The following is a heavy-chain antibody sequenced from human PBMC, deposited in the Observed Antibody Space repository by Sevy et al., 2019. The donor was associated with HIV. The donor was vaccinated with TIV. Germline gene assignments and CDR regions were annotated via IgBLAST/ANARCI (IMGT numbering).Heavy chain of an antibody. CDR1: GFTVSSDY. CDR2: IYTGGST. V-gene: IGHV3-53*01. CDR3: ARDRGGNYYFDY. D-gene: IGHD2-21*02. J-gene: IGHJ4*02. Sequence: GWSLRLSCAASGFTVSSDYMSWVRQAPGKGLEWVSVIYTGGSTFYADSVKGRFTISRDNSKNTLYLLMNSLRAEDTAVYYCARDRGGNYYFDYWGQGTLVTVSS.